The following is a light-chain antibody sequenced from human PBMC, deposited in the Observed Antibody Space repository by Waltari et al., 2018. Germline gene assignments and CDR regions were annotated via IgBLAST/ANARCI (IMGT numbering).Light chain of an antibody. CDR1: SGHSSNI. Sequence: QLVVTQSPSASASLGASVKLTCTLSSGHSSNIIAWLQQQPEKGPRYLMKVNSDGSHSRGDEIADRFSGSSSGAERNLTISSLQAEDEADYYCQTGGHGTWVFGGGTKLTVL. J-gene: IGLJ3*02. CDR2: VNSDGSH. V-gene: IGLV4-69*01. CDR3: QTGGHGTWV.